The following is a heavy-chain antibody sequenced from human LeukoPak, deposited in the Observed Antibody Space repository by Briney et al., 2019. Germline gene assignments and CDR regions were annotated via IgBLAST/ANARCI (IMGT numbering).Heavy chain of an antibody. J-gene: IGHJ3*02. CDR1: GFTVSSNY. CDR2: ISGSGGGT. V-gene: IGHV3-23*01. Sequence: GGSLRLSCAASGFTVSSNYMSWVRQAPGKGLEWVSGISGSGGGTYYGDSVKGRFTISRDNSKNTLYLQMNSLRAEDTAVYYCAKGNWDGYNRAFDIWGLGTMVTVSS. CDR3: AKGNWDGYNRAFDI. D-gene: IGHD5-24*01.